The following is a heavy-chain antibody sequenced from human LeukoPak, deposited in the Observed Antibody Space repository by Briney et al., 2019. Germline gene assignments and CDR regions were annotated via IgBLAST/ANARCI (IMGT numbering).Heavy chain of an antibody. CDR2: IYYSGST. CDR3: ARGFIAVAGYYYYYYMDV. Sequence: TLSLTCAVSGGSISSNKWWSWVRQPPGKGLEWIGEIYYSGSTNYNSSLKSRVTISVDTSKNHFSLKLSSVTAADTAVYYCARGFIAVAGYYYYYYMDVWGKGTTVTISS. V-gene: IGHV4-4*02. J-gene: IGHJ6*03. D-gene: IGHD6-19*01. CDR1: GGSISSNKW.